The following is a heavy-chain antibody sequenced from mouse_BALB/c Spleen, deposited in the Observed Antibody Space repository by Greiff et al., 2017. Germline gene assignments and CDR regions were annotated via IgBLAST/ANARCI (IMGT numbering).Heavy chain of an antibody. CDR2: INSNGGST. CDR3: AREGHYYGYVFAY. Sequence: DVKLQESGGGLVQPGGSLKLSCAASGFTFSSYGMSWVRQTPDKRLELVATINSNGGSTYYPDSVKGRFTISRDNAKNTLYLQMSSLKSEDTAMYYCAREGHYYGYVFAYWGQGTLVTVSA. CDR1: GFTFSSYG. J-gene: IGHJ3*01. V-gene: IGHV5-6-3*01. D-gene: IGHD1-2*01.